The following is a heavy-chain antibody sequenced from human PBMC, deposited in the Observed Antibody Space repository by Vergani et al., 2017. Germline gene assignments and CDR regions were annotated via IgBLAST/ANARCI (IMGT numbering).Heavy chain of an antibody. J-gene: IGHJ5*02. CDR1: GYTFTGYH. CDR3: ARAIVGAAGWFDP. Sequence: QVQLVQSGAEVKKPGASVKVSCKASGYTFTGYHMHWVRQAPGQGLEWMGRINPNSGGTNYAQKFQGRVTMTRDTSISTAYMELSRLRSDDTAVYYCARAIVGAAGWFDPWGQGTLVTVSS. V-gene: IGHV1-2*06. D-gene: IGHD1-26*01. CDR2: INPNSGGT.